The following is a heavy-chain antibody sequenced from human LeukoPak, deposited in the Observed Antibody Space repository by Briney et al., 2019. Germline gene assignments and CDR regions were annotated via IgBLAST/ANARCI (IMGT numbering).Heavy chain of an antibody. D-gene: IGHD3-9*01. CDR3: ARGSGTIIFNWFDP. V-gene: IGHV3-33*01. Sequence: GGSLRLSCAASGFTFSSYGMHWVRQAPGKGLEWVAVIWYDGSNKYYADSVKGRFTISRDNSKNTLYLQMNSLRAEDTAVYYCARGSGTIIFNWFDPWGQGTLVTVSS. J-gene: IGHJ5*02. CDR1: GFTFSSYG. CDR2: IWYDGSNK.